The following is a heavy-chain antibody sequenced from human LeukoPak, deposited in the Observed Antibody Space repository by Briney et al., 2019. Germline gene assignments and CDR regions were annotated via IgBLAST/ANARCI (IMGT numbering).Heavy chain of an antibody. J-gene: IGHJ4*02. CDR2: ISSSSSDI. CDR1: GFTFSTYK. V-gene: IGHV3-21*01. Sequence: GGSLTLSCTASGFTFSTYKMNWVRQAPGKGLEWVSSISSSSSDIYYADSDKGRLTISRDNTKNSPYLQMNITRAEDTAVYYCGREAHFDSWGQGTLVTVSS. CDR3: GREAHFDS.